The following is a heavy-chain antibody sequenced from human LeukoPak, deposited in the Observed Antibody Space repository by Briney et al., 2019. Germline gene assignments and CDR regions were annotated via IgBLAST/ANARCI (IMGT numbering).Heavy chain of an antibody. D-gene: IGHD1-1*01. CDR2: FYNSGST. Sequence: SETLSLTCTVSVGSLTNYYWSWIRQPPGKGLEWMGYFYNSGSTNYNPSLKSRAGISVDMSKNQFSLKLSSVTAADTAVYYCARKTGYYYGVDVWGQGTTVTVSS. J-gene: IGHJ6*02. V-gene: IGHV4-59*08. CDR1: VGSLTNYY. CDR3: ARKTGYYYGVDV.